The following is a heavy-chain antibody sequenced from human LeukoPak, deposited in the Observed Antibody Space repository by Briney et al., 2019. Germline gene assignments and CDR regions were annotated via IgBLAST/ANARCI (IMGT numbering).Heavy chain of an antibody. CDR3: ARSTPGKYCCLFDY. D-gene: IGHD2-8*02. J-gene: IGHJ4*02. CDR1: GGSVSSDY. CDR2: IYYSGST. V-gene: IGHV4-59*02. Sequence: SETLSLTCTVSGGSVSSDYWSWIRQPPGKGLEWIGYIYYSGSTNYNPSLKSRVTISVDTSKNQFSLKLTSVTAADTAVYYCARSTPGKYCCLFDYWGQGTLVTVSS.